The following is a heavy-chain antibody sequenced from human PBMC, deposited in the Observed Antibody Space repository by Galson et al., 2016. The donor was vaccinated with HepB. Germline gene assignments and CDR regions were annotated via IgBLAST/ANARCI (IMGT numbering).Heavy chain of an antibody. V-gene: IGHV3-33*01. D-gene: IGHD2-2*01. CDR2: IWHDGSKV. Sequence: SLRLSCAASGFTFSSSGMHWVRQAPGKGLEWVAVIWHDGSKVYYADSVRGRFTVSRDNSKNTLYLQMNSLRGEDRAVYYCARDIADCTRTSCYAHMDVWGKGTTVTVSS. CDR1: GFTFSSSG. CDR3: ARDIADCTRTSCYAHMDV. J-gene: IGHJ6*03.